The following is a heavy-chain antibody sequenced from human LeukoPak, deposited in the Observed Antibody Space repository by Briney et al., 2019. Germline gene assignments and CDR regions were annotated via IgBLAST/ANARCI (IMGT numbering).Heavy chain of an antibody. CDR2: IYYSGST. J-gene: IGHJ3*02. CDR1: GGSISSYY. Sequence: PSETLSLTCTVSGGSISSYYWSWIRQPPGKGLEWIGYIYYSGSTNYNPSLKSRVTISVDTSKNQFSLKLSSVTAADTALYYCARGLLDGYTHPAAFDIWGQGTMVTDSS. CDR3: ARGLLDGYTHPAAFDI. V-gene: IGHV4-59*01. D-gene: IGHD5-24*01.